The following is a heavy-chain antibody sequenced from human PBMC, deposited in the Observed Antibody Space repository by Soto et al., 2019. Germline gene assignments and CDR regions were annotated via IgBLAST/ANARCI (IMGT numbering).Heavy chain of an antibody. V-gene: IGHV4-59*08. CDR1: GGSLSSYY. CDR2: IYYLGGT. Sequence: QVQLQESGPGLVKPSETLSLTCAVSGGSLSSYYWSWIRQPPGKGLEWIGFIYYLGGTNYNPSLQSRVTISVDTSKNQFSLRLSSVTAADTAVYFCARHLRQSSGDPWYFDVWGRGTPVTVSS. CDR3: ARHLRQSSGDPWYFDV. J-gene: IGHJ2*01.